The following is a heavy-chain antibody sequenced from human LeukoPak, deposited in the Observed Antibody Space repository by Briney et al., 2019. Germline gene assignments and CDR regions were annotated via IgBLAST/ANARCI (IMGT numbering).Heavy chain of an antibody. CDR2: INHSGST. CDR3: ARGQYYYGSGSYVY. V-gene: IGHV4-34*01. Sequence: RSETLSLTCAVYGGSFSGYYWSWIRQPPGKGLEWIGEINHSGSTNYNPSLKSRVTISVDTSKNRFSLKLSSVTAADTAVYYCARGQYYYGSGSYVYWGQGTLVTVSS. J-gene: IGHJ4*02. CDR1: GGSFSGYY. D-gene: IGHD3-10*01.